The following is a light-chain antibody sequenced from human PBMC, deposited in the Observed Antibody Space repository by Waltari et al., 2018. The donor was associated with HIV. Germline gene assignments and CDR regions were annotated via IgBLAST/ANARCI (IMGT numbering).Light chain of an antibody. J-gene: IGLJ3*02. CDR2: EVS. CDR1: SNDVGGYKY. Sequence: QSALTQPASVSGSPGQSITISCTGTSNDVGGYKYVSWYQQHPGKAPRVLIYEVSNRPSGVSNRFSGSKSGNTASLTISGLQAEDEADYYCSSYASTSTRVFGGGTKLTVL. V-gene: IGLV2-14*01. CDR3: SSYASTSTRV.